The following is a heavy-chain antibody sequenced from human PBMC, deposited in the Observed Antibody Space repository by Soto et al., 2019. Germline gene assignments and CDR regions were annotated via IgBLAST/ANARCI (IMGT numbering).Heavy chain of an antibody. CDR2: INHSGST. CDR1: GGSFSGYY. CDR3: ARSEEDGSGSYHIQAH. D-gene: IGHD3-10*01. V-gene: IGHV4-34*01. Sequence: QVQLQQWGAGLLKPSETLSLTCAVYGGSFSGYYWSWIRQPPGKVLEWIGEINHSGSTNYNPSLKSRVTISVDTSKNQFSLKLSSVTAADTAVYYCARSEEDGSGSYHIQAHWGQGTLVTVSS. J-gene: IGHJ4*02.